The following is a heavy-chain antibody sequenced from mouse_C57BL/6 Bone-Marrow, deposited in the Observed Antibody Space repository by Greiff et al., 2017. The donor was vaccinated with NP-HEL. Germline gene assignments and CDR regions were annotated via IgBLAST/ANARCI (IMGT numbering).Heavy chain of an antibody. V-gene: IGHV5-6*01. CDR1: GFTFSSYG. D-gene: IGHD1-1*01. Sequence: EVHLVESGGDLVKPGGSLKLSCAASGFTFSSYGMSWVRQTPDKRLEWVATISSGGSYTYYPDSVKGRFTISRDNAKNTLYLQMSSLKSEDTAMYYCASPFYYYGSSPFDYWGQGTTLTVSS. CDR3: ASPFYYYGSSPFDY. J-gene: IGHJ2*01. CDR2: ISSGGSYT.